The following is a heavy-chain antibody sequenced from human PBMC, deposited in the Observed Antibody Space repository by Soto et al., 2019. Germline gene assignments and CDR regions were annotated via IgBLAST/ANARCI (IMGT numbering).Heavy chain of an antibody. CDR1: GGSISSSSYY. CDR3: ASNHQWDPDY. D-gene: IGHD1-26*01. Sequence: QLQLQESGPGLVKPSETLSLTCTVSGGSISSSSYYWGWIRQPPGKGLEWIGSIYYSGSTYYNPYLKSRVTISVDTSKNQFSLKLSSVTAADTAVYYCASNHQWDPDYWGQGTLVTVSS. V-gene: IGHV4-39*01. CDR2: IYYSGST. J-gene: IGHJ4*02.